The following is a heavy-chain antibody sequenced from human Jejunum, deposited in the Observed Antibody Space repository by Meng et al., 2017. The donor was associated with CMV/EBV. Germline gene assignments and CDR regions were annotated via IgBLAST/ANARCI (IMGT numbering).Heavy chain of an antibody. Sequence: VSIGSISPYYWSWIRQPPGKGLEWIGYIYYRGSTNNHPSRKSRVTISVDTSKNHFSLKLSAVTAADTAVYYCARGGDWNEGGRFDYWGQGTLVTVSS. V-gene: IGHV4-59*01. D-gene: IGHD1-1*01. CDR1: IGSISPYY. CDR3: ARGGDWNEGGRFDY. J-gene: IGHJ4*02. CDR2: IYYRGST.